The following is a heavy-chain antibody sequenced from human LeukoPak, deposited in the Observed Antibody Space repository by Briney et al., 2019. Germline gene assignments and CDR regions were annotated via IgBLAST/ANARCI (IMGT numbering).Heavy chain of an antibody. CDR3: ARANSSGWYPFFDY. D-gene: IGHD6-19*01. J-gene: IGHJ4*02. V-gene: IGHV3-7*01. Sequence: GGSLRLSCAASGFTFSSYWMSWVRQAPGKGLEWVANIKQDGSEKYYVDSVKGRFTISRDNAKNSLYLQMNSLRAEDTAVYYCARANSSGWYPFFDYWGQGTLVTVSS. CDR1: GFTFSSYW. CDR2: IKQDGSEK.